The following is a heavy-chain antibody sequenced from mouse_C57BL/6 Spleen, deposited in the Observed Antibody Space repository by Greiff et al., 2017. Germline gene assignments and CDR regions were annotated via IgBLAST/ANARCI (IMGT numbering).Heavy chain of an antibody. Sequence: QVQLQQSGTELVKPGASVKLSCKASGYTFISYWMHWVKQRPGQGLEWIGNINPSNGGTNYNEKFKSKATLTVDKSSSTAYMQLSSLTSEDSAVYYCALWLRRRGFDYWGQGTTLTVSS. CDR2: INPSNGGT. J-gene: IGHJ2*01. V-gene: IGHV1-53*01. CDR3: ALWLRRRGFDY. CDR1: GYTFISYW. D-gene: IGHD2-2*01.